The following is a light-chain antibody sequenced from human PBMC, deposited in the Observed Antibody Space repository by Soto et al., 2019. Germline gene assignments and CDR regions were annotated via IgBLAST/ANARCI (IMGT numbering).Light chain of an antibody. V-gene: IGKV3-15*01. CDR2: GAS. Sequence: DIVITQSPGSLSVSPGERVTLSCSASQSVGSDLAWYAQKPGQAPRLLSYGASTRAIGIPARFSGSGSGTEFTLTISSLQSEDFAVYYCQQYNNWPRTFGQGTKVDIK. CDR3: QQYNNWPRT. J-gene: IGKJ1*01. CDR1: QSVGSD.